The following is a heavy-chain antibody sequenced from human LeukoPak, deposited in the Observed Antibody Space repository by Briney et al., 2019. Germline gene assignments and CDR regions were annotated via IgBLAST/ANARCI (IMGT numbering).Heavy chain of an antibody. J-gene: IGHJ3*02. CDR3: ARATYDSSGYIVAFDI. V-gene: IGHV3-20*04. CDR1: GFTFDDYG. Sequence: PGGSLRLSCAASGFTFDDYGMSWIRQAPGKGLEWVSGINWNGGSTGYADSVKGQFTISRDNAKNSLYLQMNSLRAEDTALYYCARATYDSSGYIVAFDIWGQGTMVTVSS. D-gene: IGHD3-22*01. CDR2: INWNGGST.